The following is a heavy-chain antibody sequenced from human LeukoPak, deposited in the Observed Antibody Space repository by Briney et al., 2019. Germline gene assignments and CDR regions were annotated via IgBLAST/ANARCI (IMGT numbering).Heavy chain of an antibody. CDR3: ATHSSRWYDHDAFDI. V-gene: IGHV1-8*01. J-gene: IGHJ3*02. D-gene: IGHD6-19*01. Sequence: ASVKVSCKASGYTFTSFDINWVRQASGQGLEWMGWVNPNSGNTRYAQKFQGRVTMTRDTSTNTAYMELSSLRSDDTAVYFCATHSSRWYDHDAFDIWGQGTMVTVSS. CDR1: GYTFTSFD. CDR2: VNPNSGNT.